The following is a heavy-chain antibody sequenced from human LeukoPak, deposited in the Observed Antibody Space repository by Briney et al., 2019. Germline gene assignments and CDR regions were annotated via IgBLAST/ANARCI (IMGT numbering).Heavy chain of an antibody. CDR2: IYYSGST. CDR1: GYSITSGFY. V-gene: IGHV4-61*01. J-gene: IGHJ6*02. D-gene: IGHD3-10*01. CDR3: ARGVGNGVRVYYYGMDV. Sequence: PSETLSLTCTVSGYSITSGFYWSWIRQPPGKGLEWIGYIYYSGSTNYNPSLKSRVTISVDTSKNQFSLKLSSVTAADTAVYYCARGVGNGVRVYYYGMDVWGQGTTVTVSS.